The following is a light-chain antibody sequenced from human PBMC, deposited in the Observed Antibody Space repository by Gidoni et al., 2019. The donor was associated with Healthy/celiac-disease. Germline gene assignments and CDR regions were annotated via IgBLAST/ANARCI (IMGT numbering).Light chain of an antibody. V-gene: IGKV3-15*01. Sequence: EIVMTQSPATLSVPPGERATLSCRASQSVSSNLAWYQQKPGQAPRLLIYGASTRATGIPARFSGSGSGTEFTLTISSLQSEDFAVYYCQQYKNWHPYTFGQGTKLEIK. J-gene: IGKJ2*01. CDR1: QSVSSN. CDR2: GAS. CDR3: QQYKNWHPYT.